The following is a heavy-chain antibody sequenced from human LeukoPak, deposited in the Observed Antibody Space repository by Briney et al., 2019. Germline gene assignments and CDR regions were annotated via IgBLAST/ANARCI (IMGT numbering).Heavy chain of an antibody. Sequence: DSGPTLVKPTQTLTLTCTFSGFSLSTSGVGVGWIRQPPGKALEWLALIYWDDDKRYSPSLKSRLTIAKDTSKNQVVLTMTNMDPVDTATYYCAHIWGSGSYYMGYYYGMDVWGKGTTVTVSS. J-gene: IGHJ6*04. CDR1: GFSLSTSGVG. CDR3: AHIWGSGSYYMGYYYGMDV. D-gene: IGHD3-10*01. V-gene: IGHV2-5*02. CDR2: IYWDDDK.